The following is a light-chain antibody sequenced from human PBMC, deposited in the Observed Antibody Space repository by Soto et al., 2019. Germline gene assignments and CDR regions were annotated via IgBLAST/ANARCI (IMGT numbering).Light chain of an antibody. Sequence: QSVLTQPPSASGTPGQRVTISCSGSSSNIGSNTVNWYQQLPGTAPKLLIYSNNQRPSGVPDRFSGSKSGTSASLAISGLQSEDEADYYCAAWDDSVNGFYVFGTGTKVTVL. J-gene: IGLJ1*01. CDR3: AAWDDSVNGFYV. CDR1: SSNIGSNT. CDR2: SNN. V-gene: IGLV1-44*01.